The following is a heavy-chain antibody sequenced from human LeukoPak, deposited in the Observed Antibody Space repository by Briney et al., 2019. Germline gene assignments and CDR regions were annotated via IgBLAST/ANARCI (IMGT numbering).Heavy chain of an antibody. Sequence: GGSLRLSCAASGFTFSDYYMSWIRQAPGKGLEWVSYISSSGSTIYYADPVKGRFTISRDNAKNSLYLQMNSLRAEDTAVYYCASQDYGGPGDYFDYWGQGTLVTVSS. CDR3: ASQDYGGPGDYFDY. J-gene: IGHJ4*02. CDR2: ISSSGSTI. V-gene: IGHV3-11*01. CDR1: GFTFSDYY. D-gene: IGHD4-23*01.